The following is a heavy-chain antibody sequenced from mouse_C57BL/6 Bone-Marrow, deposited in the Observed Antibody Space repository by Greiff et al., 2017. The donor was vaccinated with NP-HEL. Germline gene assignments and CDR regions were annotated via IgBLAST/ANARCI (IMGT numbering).Heavy chain of an antibody. CDR2: IYPGSGNT. Sequence: VQLQQSGPELVKPGASVKISCKASGYSFTSYYIHWVKQRPGQGLEWIGWIYPGSGNTKYNEKFKGKATLTAYTSSSTAYMQLSSLTSEDSAVYYCARDDYEGYFDVWGTGTTVTVSS. CDR1: GYSFTSYY. V-gene: IGHV1-66*01. CDR3: ARDDYEGYFDV. D-gene: IGHD2-4*01. J-gene: IGHJ1*03.